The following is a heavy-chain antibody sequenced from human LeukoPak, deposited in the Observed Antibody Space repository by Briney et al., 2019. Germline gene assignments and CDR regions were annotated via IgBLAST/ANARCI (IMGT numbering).Heavy chain of an antibody. J-gene: IGHJ4*02. V-gene: IGHV3-30*02. CDR2: IRYDGSNK. CDR3: AKDFSVYYYDSRVLDY. Sequence: GGSLRLSCAGSGFTFSSYGIHWVRQAPGKGLEWVAFIRYDGSNKYYADSVNGRFTISRDNSKNTLYLQMNRLRAEDTAVYYCAKDFSVYYYDSRVLDYWGQGTLVTVSS. CDR1: GFTFSSYG. D-gene: IGHD3-22*01.